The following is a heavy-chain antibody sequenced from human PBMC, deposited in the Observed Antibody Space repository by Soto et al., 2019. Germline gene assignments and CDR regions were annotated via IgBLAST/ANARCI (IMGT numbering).Heavy chain of an antibody. D-gene: IGHD4-4*01. Sequence: EVHLLESGGGLVQPGGSLRLSCAASGFTFNNYAVSWVRQAPGKGLEWVSTIIGGGAGTYYADPVKGQLTISRDNSKNMLYLQMNSLRVEDTALYYCAKCFRNYAADNFDNWGQGTLVTVSS. J-gene: IGHJ4*02. V-gene: IGHV3-23*01. CDR3: AKCFRNYAADNFDN. CDR2: IIGGGAGT. CDR1: GFTFNNYA.